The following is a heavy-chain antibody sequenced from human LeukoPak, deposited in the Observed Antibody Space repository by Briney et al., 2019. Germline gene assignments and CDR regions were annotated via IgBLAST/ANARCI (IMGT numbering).Heavy chain of an antibody. CDR2: IKDDGSQK. V-gene: IGHV3-7*01. J-gene: IGHJ3*02. CDR1: GFTFSSYW. Sequence: GGSLRLSCAASGFTFSSYWMAWVRQAPGKELEWVANIKDDGSQKYYVDSVKGRFTISRDNAENSLYLQMNSLRAEDTAVYYCARYKLYHGAFDIWGQGTMVTVSS. CDR3: ARYKLYHGAFDI. D-gene: IGHD2-2*01.